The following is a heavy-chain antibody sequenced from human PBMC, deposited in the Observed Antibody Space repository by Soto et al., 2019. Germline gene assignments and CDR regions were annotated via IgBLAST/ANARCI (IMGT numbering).Heavy chain of an antibody. CDR1: GFTFSSYA. D-gene: IGHD3-10*01. Sequence: QVQLVESGGGVVQPGRSLRLSCAASGFTFSSYAMHWVRQAPGKGLEWVAVISFDGSNKYYADSVKDRFTISRDNSKNTLYVQMNSLRAEDTAVYYCGRDRRFGNGDNLGFDYWGQGTLVTVSS. J-gene: IGHJ4*02. V-gene: IGHV3-30-3*01. CDR2: ISFDGSNK. CDR3: GRDRRFGNGDNLGFDY.